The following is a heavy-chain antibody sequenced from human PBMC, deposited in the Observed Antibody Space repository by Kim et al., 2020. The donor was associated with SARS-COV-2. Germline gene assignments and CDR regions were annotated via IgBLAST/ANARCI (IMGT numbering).Heavy chain of an antibody. J-gene: IGHJ6*03. V-gene: IGHV5-51*01. D-gene: IGHD3-10*01. Sequence: YGPSVQGQVTISADKSISTAYLQGRSLKASDTAMYYCARLGDSYYYYMDVWGKGTTVTVSS. CDR3: ARLGDSYYYYMDV.